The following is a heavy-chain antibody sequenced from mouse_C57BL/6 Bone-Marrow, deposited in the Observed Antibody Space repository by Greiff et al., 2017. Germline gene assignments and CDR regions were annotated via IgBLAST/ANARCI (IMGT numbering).Heavy chain of an antibody. J-gene: IGHJ3*01. CDR2: IRSGSSTI. Sequence: EVQLVESGGGLVKPGGSLKLSCAASGFTFSDYGMHWVRQAPEKGLAWVAYIRSGSSTIYYADTVKGRFTISRDNAKNTLFLQMTSLRSEDTAMYYCARSQYAWFAYWGQGTLVTVSA. D-gene: IGHD2-14*01. CDR1: GFTFSDYG. V-gene: IGHV5-17*01. CDR3: ARSQYAWFAY.